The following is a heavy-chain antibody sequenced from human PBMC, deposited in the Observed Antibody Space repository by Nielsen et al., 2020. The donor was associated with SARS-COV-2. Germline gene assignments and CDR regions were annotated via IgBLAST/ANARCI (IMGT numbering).Heavy chain of an antibody. Sequence: GESLKISCAASGFTFSSYGMHWVRQAPGKGLKWVAVISYDGSTKHHADSAKGRFAVSRDNSKNTLHQQMDSLRAEDTAIYYCARDHGYCSGGSCYRHYSYGMDVWGQGTPVTVPS. D-gene: IGHD2-15*01. J-gene: IGHJ6*02. CDR1: GFTFSSYG. V-gene: IGHV3-30*06. CDR3: ARDHGYCSGGSCYRHYSYGMDV. CDR2: ISYDGSTK.